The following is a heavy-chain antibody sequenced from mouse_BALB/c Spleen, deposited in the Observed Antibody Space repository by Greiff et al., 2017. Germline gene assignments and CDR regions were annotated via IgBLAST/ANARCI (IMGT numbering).Heavy chain of an antibody. D-gene: IGHD2-1*01. J-gene: IGHJ2*01. CDR1: GYTFTSYV. Sequence: EVKLMESGPELVKPGASVKMSCKASGYTFTSYVMHWVKQKPGQGLEWIGYINPYNDGTKYNEKFKGKATLTSDKSSSTAYMELSSLTSEDSAVYYCARRNYGNYFDYWGQGTTLTVSS. V-gene: IGHV1-14*01. CDR2: INPYNDGT. CDR3: ARRNYGNYFDY.